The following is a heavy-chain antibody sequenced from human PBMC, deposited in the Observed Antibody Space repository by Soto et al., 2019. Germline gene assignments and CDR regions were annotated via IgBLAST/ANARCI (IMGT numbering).Heavy chain of an antibody. V-gene: IGHV5-10-1*01. Sequence: GEALKISCKGSGYNFAGYWIAWVRQMPGKGLEWMGRIDPSDSYTNYSPSFQGHVTISADKSISTAYLQWSSLKASDTAMYYCAWGIVVVPATASYYYYGMDVWGQGTTVTVSS. CDR2: IDPSDSYT. J-gene: IGHJ6*02. D-gene: IGHD2-2*01. CDR1: GYNFAGYW. CDR3: AWGIVVVPATASYYYYGMDV.